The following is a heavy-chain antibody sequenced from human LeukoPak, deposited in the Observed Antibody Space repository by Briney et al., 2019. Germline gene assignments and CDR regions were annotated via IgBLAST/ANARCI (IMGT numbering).Heavy chain of an antibody. D-gene: IGHD2-2*01. CDR1: GGSISSGGYY. CDR3: ARGQVVPAAMGWFDP. V-gene: IGHV4-31*03. J-gene: IGHJ5*02. Sequence: SETLSLTCTVSGGSISSGGYYWSWIRQHPGKGLEWIGYIYYSGSTYYNPSLKSRVTISVDTSKNQFSLKLSSVTAADTAVYYCARGQVVPAAMGWFDPWGQGTLVTVSS. CDR2: IYYSGST.